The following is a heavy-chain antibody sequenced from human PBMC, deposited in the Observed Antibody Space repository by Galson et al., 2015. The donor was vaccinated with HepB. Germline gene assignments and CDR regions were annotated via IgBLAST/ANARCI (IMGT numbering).Heavy chain of an antibody. Sequence: SLRLSCAASGFTFSRYAMNWVRQAPGKGPEWVSGISGSGDSTSYTASVRGRFTISRNNSKNTLYLQLHSLRAEDTAVYYCAKDLNFGELFYGDHWGQGTLVTVSS. CDR2: ISGSGDST. V-gene: IGHV3-23*01. CDR1: GFTFSRYA. D-gene: IGHD3-10*01. CDR3: AKDLNFGELFYGDH. J-gene: IGHJ5*02.